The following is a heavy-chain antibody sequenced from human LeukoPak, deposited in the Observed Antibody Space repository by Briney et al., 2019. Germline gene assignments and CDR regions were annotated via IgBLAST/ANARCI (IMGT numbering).Heavy chain of an antibody. CDR3: ARSEAVVTGSFDY. CDR1: GGSISSGGYY. J-gene: IGHJ4*02. V-gene: IGHV4-31*03. CDR2: IYYSGST. D-gene: IGHD4-23*01. Sequence: MSSQTLSLTCTVSGGSISSGGYYWSWIRQHPGNGLEWIGYIYYSGSTYYNPSLKSRVTISVDTSKNQFSLKLSSVTAADTAVYYCARSEAVVTGSFDYWGQGTLVTASS.